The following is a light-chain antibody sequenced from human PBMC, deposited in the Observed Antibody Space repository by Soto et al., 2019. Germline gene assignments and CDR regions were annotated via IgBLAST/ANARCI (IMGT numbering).Light chain of an antibody. V-gene: IGLV2-14*03. Sequence: QSALTQPASVSGSPGQSITISCSGTSSDVGGYNSVSWYQQHPDKAPKLIIYDVSNRPSGVSYRFSGSKSGNTASLTISGLQAEDEADYYCSSYTRISILGVSGGGTKLTVL. J-gene: IGLJ2*01. CDR1: SSDVGGYNS. CDR3: SSYTRISILGV. CDR2: DVS.